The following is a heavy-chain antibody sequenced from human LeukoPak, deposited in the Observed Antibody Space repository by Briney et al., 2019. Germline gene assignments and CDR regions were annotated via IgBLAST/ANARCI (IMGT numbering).Heavy chain of an antibody. D-gene: IGHD2-2*01. CDR1: GFTFSSYS. V-gene: IGHV3-21*01. J-gene: IGHJ3*02. Sequence: GGSLRLACAASGFTFSSYSMNWVRQAPGKWLEWVSSISSSSSYIYYADSVKGRFTISRDNAKNSLYLQMNSLRAEDTAVYYCARVNQQRSAFDIWGQGTMVTVSS. CDR3: ARVNQQRSAFDI. CDR2: ISSSSSYI.